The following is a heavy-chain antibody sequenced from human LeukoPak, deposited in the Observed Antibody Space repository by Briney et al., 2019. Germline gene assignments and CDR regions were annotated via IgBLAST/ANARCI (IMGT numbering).Heavy chain of an antibody. Sequence: GGSLRLSCAASGFTFSDYYMSWIRQAPGKGLEWVSYISSSGSTIYYADSVKGRFTISRDNSKNTLYLQMNSLRAEDTAVYYCAKGEYSSSPGYWGQGTLVTVSS. CDR3: AKGEYSSSPGY. J-gene: IGHJ4*02. CDR1: GFTFSDYY. V-gene: IGHV3-11*04. CDR2: ISSSGSTI. D-gene: IGHD6-6*01.